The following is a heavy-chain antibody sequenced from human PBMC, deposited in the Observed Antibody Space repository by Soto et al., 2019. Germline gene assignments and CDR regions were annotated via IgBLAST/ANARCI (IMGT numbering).Heavy chain of an antibody. J-gene: IGHJ4*02. CDR2: IYPSVSS. Sequence: TSETLSLTCNVSGVAISRGYYWSWVRQPPGKGLEWIGSIYPSVSSYHNPSLESRLTLSIDTSKNQFTLKLASVTAADTALYYCAGEKVGTTFFDNWGQGTQVTVSS. CDR1: GVAISRGYY. V-gene: IGHV4-38-2*02. D-gene: IGHD1-1*01. CDR3: AGEKVGTTFFDN.